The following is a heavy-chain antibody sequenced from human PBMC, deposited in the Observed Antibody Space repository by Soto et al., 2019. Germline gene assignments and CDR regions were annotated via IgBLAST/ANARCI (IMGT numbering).Heavy chain of an antibody. CDR2: ISSNSRYA. V-gene: IGHV3-11*06. CDR1: GFTFSDYH. CDR3: ARVLDYDYVWGSYPLNWFDP. D-gene: IGHD3-16*02. Sequence: PGGSLRLSCAASGFTFSDYHMTWFRQAPGKGLEWVSYISSNSRYAYYADSVKGRFTISRDNAKNSLYLQMNSLRAEDTAVYYCARVLDYDYVWGSYPLNWFDPWGQGTLVTVSS. J-gene: IGHJ5*02.